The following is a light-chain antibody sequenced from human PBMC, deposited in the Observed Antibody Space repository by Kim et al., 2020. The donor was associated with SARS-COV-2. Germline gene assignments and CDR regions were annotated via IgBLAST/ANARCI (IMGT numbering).Light chain of an antibody. V-gene: IGLV1-47*01. CDR3: AAWDDRLRGVV. J-gene: IGLJ3*02. CDR2: RNN. Sequence: GHRSTISCPGSSSNIGNNYVSWYQQLPGTAPKLVIYRNNQRPSGVPDRFSGSKSGTSASLAISGLRSEDGADYYCAAWDDRLRGVVFGGGTQLTVL. CDR1: SSNIGNNY.